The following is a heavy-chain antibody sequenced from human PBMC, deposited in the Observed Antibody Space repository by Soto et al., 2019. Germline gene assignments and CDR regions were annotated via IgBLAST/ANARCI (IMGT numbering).Heavy chain of an antibody. CDR3: ARGTGSSGLNFDY. J-gene: IGHJ4*02. Sequence: ASVKVSCKASGYTFTSYAMHWVRQAPGQRLEWMGWIIAANGNTQFSQKFQGRVTITRVTSASTDYMELSSLRSEDTAVYYCARGTGSSGLNFDYWGQGTLVTVSS. V-gene: IGHV1-3*01. CDR2: IIAANGNT. CDR1: GYTFTSYA. D-gene: IGHD6-19*01.